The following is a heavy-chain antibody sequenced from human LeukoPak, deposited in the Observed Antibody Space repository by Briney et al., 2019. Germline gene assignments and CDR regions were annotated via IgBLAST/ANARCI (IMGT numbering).Heavy chain of an antibody. V-gene: IGHV3-74*01. J-gene: IGHJ4*02. CDR2: INTDGSTT. D-gene: IGHD1-1*01. CDR3: ATWNDKGY. Sequence: GGSLRLSCAVSGFTFSSYWMHWVRRAPGKGLVWVSRINTDGSTTNYADSVKGRFTISRDNAKNTLYMQMNSLRAEDTAMYYCATWNDKGYWGQGTLVTVSS. CDR1: GFTFSSYW.